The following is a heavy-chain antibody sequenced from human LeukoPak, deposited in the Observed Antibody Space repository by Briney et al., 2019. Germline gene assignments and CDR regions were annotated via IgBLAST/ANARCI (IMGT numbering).Heavy chain of an antibody. Sequence: ASVKVSCKASGYTFTSYDINWVRQATGQDLEWMGWMSPNSGNTGYAQKLQGRVTMTRNTSIRTAYMELSNLRSEDTAVYYCARSPPNWGFDHWGQGTLVTVSS. CDR1: GYTFTSYD. D-gene: IGHD7-27*01. CDR2: MSPNSGNT. J-gene: IGHJ4*02. CDR3: ARSPPNWGFDH. V-gene: IGHV1-8*01.